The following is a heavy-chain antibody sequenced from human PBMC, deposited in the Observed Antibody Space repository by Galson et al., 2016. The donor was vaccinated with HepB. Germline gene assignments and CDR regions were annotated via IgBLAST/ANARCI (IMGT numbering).Heavy chain of an antibody. CDR2: IYYTGST. CDR3: ARRRYAAAGWVDP. J-gene: IGHJ5*02. CDR1: GASISNYY. V-gene: IGHV4-59*08. D-gene: IGHD6-13*01. Sequence: SETLSLTCTVSGASISNYYWSWLRQPPGKELEYIGYIYYTGSTNYNPSLQSRLTLSVDTSKNRFSLNLTSVTAADTAVYYCARRRYAAAGWVDPWGQGILVTVSS.